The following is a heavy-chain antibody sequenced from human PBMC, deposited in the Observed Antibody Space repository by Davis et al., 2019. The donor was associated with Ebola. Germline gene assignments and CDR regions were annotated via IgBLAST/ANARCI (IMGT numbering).Heavy chain of an antibody. Sequence: GGSLRLSCAASGFTFSLYGMHWVRQAPGKGLEWVAFIRRDGSNKYYVDSVKGRFTISRDNSKNTFYLQMNSLRAEDTALYYCAKDKTMATQYWYFDLWGRGTLVTVSS. D-gene: IGHD4/OR15-4a*01. CDR1: GFTFSLYG. J-gene: IGHJ2*01. V-gene: IGHV3-30*02. CDR3: AKDKTMATQYWYFDL. CDR2: IRRDGSNK.